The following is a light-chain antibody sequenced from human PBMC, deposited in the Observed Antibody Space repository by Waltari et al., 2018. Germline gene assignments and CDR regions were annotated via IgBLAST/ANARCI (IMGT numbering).Light chain of an antibody. J-gene: IGKJ1*01. V-gene: IGKV3-20*01. Sequence: IMLTQSPGTLSLSTGERATLSCSAIQSISRYLAWYQQKPGQAPRLLIYGASTRATGIPDRFSGSGSVTDFSLTISGLAPEDSAVYYCQHHFRLPATFGQGTKVEIK. CDR2: GAS. CDR1: QSISRY. CDR3: QHHFRLPAT.